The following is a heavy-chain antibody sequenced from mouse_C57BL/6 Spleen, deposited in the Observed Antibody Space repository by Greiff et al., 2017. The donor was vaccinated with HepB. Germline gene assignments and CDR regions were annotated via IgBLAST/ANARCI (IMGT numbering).Heavy chain of an antibody. CDR1: GYTFTSYW. Sequence: QVHVKQPGAELVKPGASVKMSCKASGYTFTSYWITWVKQRPGQGLEWIGDIYPGSGSTNYNEKFKSKATLTVDTSSSTAYMQLSSLTSEDSAVYYCARGLRQDYAMDYWGQGTSVTVSS. CDR2: IYPGSGST. J-gene: IGHJ4*01. V-gene: IGHV1-55*01. CDR3: ARGLRQDYAMDY. D-gene: IGHD2-2*01.